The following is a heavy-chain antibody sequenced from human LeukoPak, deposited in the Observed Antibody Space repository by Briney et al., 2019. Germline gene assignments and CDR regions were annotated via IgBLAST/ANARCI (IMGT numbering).Heavy chain of an antibody. CDR1: GGSISSGDYY. CDR2: IYYSGST. Sequence: PSETLSLTCTVSGGSISSGDYYWSWIRQPPGKGLEWIGYIYYSGSTNYNPSLKSRVTISVDTSKNQFSLKLSSVTAADTAVYYCAGVPFDSDAFDIWGQGTMVTVSS. D-gene: IGHD2-21*01. CDR3: AGVPFDSDAFDI. J-gene: IGHJ3*02. V-gene: IGHV4-61*08.